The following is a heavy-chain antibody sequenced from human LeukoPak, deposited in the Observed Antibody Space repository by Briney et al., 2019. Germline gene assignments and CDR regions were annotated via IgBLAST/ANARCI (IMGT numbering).Heavy chain of an antibody. V-gene: IGHV4-59*08. CDR2: IYYSGST. Sequence: SETLSLTCTVSGGSVSSYYWSWIRQPPGKGLEWIGYIYYSGSTNYNPSLKSRVTISVDTSKNQFSLKLSSVTAADTAVYYCARRAVTTDYYYYGMDVWGQGTTVTVSS. CDR1: GGSVSSYY. D-gene: IGHD4-17*01. CDR3: ARRAVTTDYYYYGMDV. J-gene: IGHJ6*02.